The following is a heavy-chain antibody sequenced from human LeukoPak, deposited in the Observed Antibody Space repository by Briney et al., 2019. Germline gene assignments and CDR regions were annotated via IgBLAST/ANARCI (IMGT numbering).Heavy chain of an antibody. CDR1: GFTFSSYW. J-gene: IGHJ4*02. Sequence: GGSLRLSCAASGFTFSSYWMCWVRQAPGKGLEWVANIKQDGSEKYYVDSVKGRFTISRDNAKNSLHLQLNSLRAEDTAVYYCASGARGTREGGDLYSFDYWGQGTRVTVSS. CDR2: IKQDGSEK. D-gene: IGHD4-17*01. V-gene: IGHV3-7*01. CDR3: ASGARGTREGGDLYSFDY.